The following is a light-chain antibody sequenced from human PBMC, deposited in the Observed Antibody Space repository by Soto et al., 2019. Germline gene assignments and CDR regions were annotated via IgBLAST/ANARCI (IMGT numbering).Light chain of an antibody. CDR1: QTVKTR. Sequence: EKVMTQSPATLSVSPGERATLSCRASQTVKTRLAWYQQKPGQALRLLIFDAFTRATGIPARFSGSASGTDFTLTISSLQSEDSAVYYCQQYDEWPLTFGGGTKVEIK. V-gene: IGKV3-15*01. J-gene: IGKJ4*01. CDR2: DAF. CDR3: QQYDEWPLT.